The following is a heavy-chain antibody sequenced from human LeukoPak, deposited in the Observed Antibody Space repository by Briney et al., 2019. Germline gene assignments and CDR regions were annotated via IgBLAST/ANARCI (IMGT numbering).Heavy chain of an antibody. CDR2: ISTHNGDT. V-gene: IGHV1-18*01. CDR3: ARVVVSGSYYLDY. J-gene: IGHJ4*02. CDR1: GYTFTSYG. D-gene: IGHD1-26*01. Sequence: EASVKVSCKTSGYTFTSYGISWVRQAPGQGLEWMGWISTHNGDTNYAQKLQGRVTMTTDTSTSTAYMELRSLRSDDTAVYYCARVVVSGSYYLDYWGQGTLVTVSS.